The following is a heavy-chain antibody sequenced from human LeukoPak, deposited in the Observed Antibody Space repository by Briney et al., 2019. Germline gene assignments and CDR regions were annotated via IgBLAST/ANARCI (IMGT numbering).Heavy chain of an antibody. Sequence: PGGSLRLSCAASGFTFSSYAMSWVRQAPGKGLECISGFSGSGGSTYYAGSVKGRFTISRDNSKNTLYLQMNSLRAEDTAVYYCARVGGPSFYFDYWGQGTLVTVSS. D-gene: IGHD3-16*01. CDR1: GFTFSSYA. V-gene: IGHV3-23*01. CDR3: ARVGGPSFYFDY. CDR2: FSGSGGST. J-gene: IGHJ4*02.